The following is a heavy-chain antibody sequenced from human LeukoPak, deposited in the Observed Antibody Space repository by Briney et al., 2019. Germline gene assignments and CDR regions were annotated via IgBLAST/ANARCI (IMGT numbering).Heavy chain of an antibody. CDR3: ARVGGTIFGVVNRGAFDY. D-gene: IGHD3-3*01. CDR2: IYHSGST. Sequence: SETLSLTCSVSDDSISNQYWSLVRQPPGKGLEWGGYIYHSGSTKYNPSLKSRVTMSLDTSKNQFSLNLSSVTAADTAVYYCARVGGTIFGVVNRGAFDYWGQGTLVTVSS. CDR1: DDSISNQY. J-gene: IGHJ4*02. V-gene: IGHV4-59*11.